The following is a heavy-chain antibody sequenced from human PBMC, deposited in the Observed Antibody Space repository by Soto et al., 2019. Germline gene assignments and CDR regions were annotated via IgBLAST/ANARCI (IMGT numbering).Heavy chain of an antibody. CDR2: INPNSGGT. Sequence: ASVKVSCKASGYTFTGYYMHWVRQAPGQGLEWMGWINPNSGGTNYAQKFQGWVTMTRDTSISTAYMELSRLRSDDTAVYYCARVPLGSSSFWYFDLWGRGTLVTVSS. J-gene: IGHJ2*01. CDR3: ARVPLGSSSFWYFDL. V-gene: IGHV1-2*04. CDR1: GYTFTGYY. D-gene: IGHD6-6*01.